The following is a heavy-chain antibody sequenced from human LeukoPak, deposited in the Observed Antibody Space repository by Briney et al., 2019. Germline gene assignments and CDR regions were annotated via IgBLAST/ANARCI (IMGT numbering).Heavy chain of an antibody. Sequence: GGSLRLSCAASGFTVSSNYMSWVRQAPGKGLEWVSVIYSGGSTYYADSVKGRFTISRDNSKNTLYLQMNSLSAEDTAVYYCATRIAARPFDYWGQGTLVTVSS. CDR2: IYSGGST. D-gene: IGHD6-6*01. CDR1: GFTVSSNY. J-gene: IGHJ4*02. CDR3: ATRIAARPFDY. V-gene: IGHV3-53*01.